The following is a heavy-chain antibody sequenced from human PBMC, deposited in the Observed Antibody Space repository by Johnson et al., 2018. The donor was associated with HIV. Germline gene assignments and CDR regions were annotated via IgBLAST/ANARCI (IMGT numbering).Heavy chain of an antibody. CDR2: IKQDGSEK. CDR3: ARYTSGWYIGADAFDI. D-gene: IGHD6-19*01. CDR1: GFTFSRNW. Sequence: VQLVESWGGVVQPGGSLRLSCVASGFTFSRNWMSWVRQAPGKGLEWVANIKQDGSEKYYVDSVKGRFTISRDNAKNSLYVQMNSLRAEDTGVYYCARYTSGWYIGADAFDIWGQGTMVTVSS. V-gene: IGHV3-7*01. J-gene: IGHJ3*02.